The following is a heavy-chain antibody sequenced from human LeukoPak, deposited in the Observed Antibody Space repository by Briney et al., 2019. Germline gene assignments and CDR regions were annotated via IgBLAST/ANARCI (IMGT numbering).Heavy chain of an antibody. D-gene: IGHD6-13*01. J-gene: IGHJ4*02. V-gene: IGHV3-21*01. Sequence: PGGSLRLSCAASGFTFSSYSMNWVRQAPGKGLEWVSSISSSSSYIHYADSVKGRFTISRDNANNSLYLQMNSLRAEDTAVYYCARGLEAAAGSFDYWGQGTLVTVSS. CDR1: GFTFSSYS. CDR2: ISSSSSYI. CDR3: ARGLEAAAGSFDY.